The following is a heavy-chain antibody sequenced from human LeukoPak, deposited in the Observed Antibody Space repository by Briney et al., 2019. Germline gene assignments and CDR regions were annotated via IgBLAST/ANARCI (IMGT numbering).Heavy chain of an antibody. CDR3: ARAGYDILTGYGGYSDY. CDR2: IYPGDSDT. Sequence: GESLKISCKGSGYSFTSYWIGWVRQMPGKGLEWMGIIYPGDSDTRYSPSFQGQVTISADKSISTAYLQWSSLKASDTAMYYCARAGYDILTGYGGYSDYWGQGTLVTVSS. D-gene: IGHD3-9*01. V-gene: IGHV5-51*01. J-gene: IGHJ4*02. CDR1: GYSFTSYW.